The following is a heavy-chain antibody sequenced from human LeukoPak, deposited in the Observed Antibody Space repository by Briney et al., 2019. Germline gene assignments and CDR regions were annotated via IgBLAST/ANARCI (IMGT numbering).Heavy chain of an antibody. V-gene: IGHV4-34*01. CDR1: GGSFSGYY. Sequence: SETLSLTCAAYGGSFSGYYWSWIRQPPGKRLEWIGEINHSGSTNYNPSLKSRVTISVDTSKNQFSLKLSSVTAADTAVYYCARGRCSSTSCYIRPNYGMDVWGQGTTVTVSS. D-gene: IGHD2-2*02. CDR2: INHSGST. CDR3: ARGRCSSTSCYIRPNYGMDV. J-gene: IGHJ6*02.